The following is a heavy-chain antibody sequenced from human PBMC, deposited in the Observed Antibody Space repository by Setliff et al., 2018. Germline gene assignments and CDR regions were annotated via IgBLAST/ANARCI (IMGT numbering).Heavy chain of an antibody. J-gene: IGHJ6*03. Sequence: LSLTCTVSGGSISTYYWSWIRQPPGKGLEWIGYIYASGSTNYNPSLKSRVTLSVDTSNNQFSLKVSSVTAADTAVYYCARAPPNRYSGSYEYFYMDVWGKGTTVTVSS. CDR2: IYASGST. V-gene: IGHV4-4*08. CDR3: ARAPPNRYSGSYEYFYMDV. D-gene: IGHD1-26*01. CDR1: GGSISTYY.